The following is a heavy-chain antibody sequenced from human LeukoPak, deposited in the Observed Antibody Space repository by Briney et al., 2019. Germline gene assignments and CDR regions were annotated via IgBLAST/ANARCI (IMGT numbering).Heavy chain of an antibody. D-gene: IGHD2-21*02. V-gene: IGHV1-46*01. J-gene: IGHJ4*02. CDR3: ARGSPAYCGGDPYLDY. CDR2: INSQCGST. Sequence: VSVKVSCKASGYTFPTYFMHWVRRAPGQGLEWMGIINSQCGSTRYAQKFQGRVTMNRDTSTSTVYLELSSLRSEDTAVYYCARGSPAYCGGDPYLDYWGQGTLDT. CDR1: GYTFPTYF.